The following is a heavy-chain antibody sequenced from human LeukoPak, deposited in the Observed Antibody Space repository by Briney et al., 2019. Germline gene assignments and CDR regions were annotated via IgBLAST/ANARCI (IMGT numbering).Heavy chain of an antibody. V-gene: IGHV3-21*01. Sequence: GGSLRLSCAASGVTFSSYSMSWVRQAPGKGLEWVSSISSSSSYIYYADSVKGRFTISRDNAKNSLYLQMNSLRAEDTAVYYGARGMGITMIDYWGQGTLVTVSS. CDR3: ARGMGITMIDY. D-gene: IGHD3-22*01. CDR1: GVTFSSYS. CDR2: ISSSSSYI. J-gene: IGHJ4*02.